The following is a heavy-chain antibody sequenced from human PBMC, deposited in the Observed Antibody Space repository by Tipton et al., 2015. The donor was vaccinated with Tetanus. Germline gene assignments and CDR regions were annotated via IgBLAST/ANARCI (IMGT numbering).Heavy chain of an antibody. D-gene: IGHD6-13*01. J-gene: IGHJ6*02. V-gene: IGHV1-18*01. Sequence: QLVQSGAEVKKPGASVKVSCKASGYTFRSYGLTWVRQTPGQGLEWMGWISAYNGNTNYAQKFQGRVTMTTDTSTGTPYMELRSLRSDDTAVYYCARVYNGAVASPEMNYNYGMDVWGQGTTVTVSS. CDR1: GYTFRSYG. CDR2: ISAYNGNT. CDR3: ARVYNGAVASPEMNYNYGMDV.